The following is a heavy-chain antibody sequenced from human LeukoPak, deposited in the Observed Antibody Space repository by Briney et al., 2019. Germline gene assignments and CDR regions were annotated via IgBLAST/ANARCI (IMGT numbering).Heavy chain of an antibody. CDR2: IYYSGST. CDR1: GDSISSSSYY. D-gene: IGHD3-10*01. CDR3: ARDRGTYYYGSGSYSPVDY. J-gene: IGHJ4*02. V-gene: IGHV4-39*07. Sequence: PSETLSLTCTVSGDSISSSSYYWGWIRQPPGKGLEWIGTIYYSGSTYYNPSLKSRVTISVDMSKNQFSLKLSSVTAADTAVYYCARDRGTYYYGSGSYSPVDYWGQGTLVTVSS.